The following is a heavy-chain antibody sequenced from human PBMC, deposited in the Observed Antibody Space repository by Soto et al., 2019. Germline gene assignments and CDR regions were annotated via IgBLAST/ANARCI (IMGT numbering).Heavy chain of an antibody. J-gene: IGHJ4*02. V-gene: IGHV3-13*01. CDR3: ARGAVAGTDFDY. Sequence: EVQLVESGGGLVQPGGSLILSCAASGFTFSSYDMHWVRQATGKGLELVSAIGTAGDTYYPGSVKGRFTISRENAKNSLYLQMNSLRAGDTAVYYCARGAVAGTDFDYWGQGTLVTVSS. D-gene: IGHD6-19*01. CDR2: IGTAGDT. CDR1: GFTFSSYD.